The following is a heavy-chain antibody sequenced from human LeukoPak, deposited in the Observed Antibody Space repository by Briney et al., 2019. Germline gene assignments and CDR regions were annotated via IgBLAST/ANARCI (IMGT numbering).Heavy chain of an antibody. D-gene: IGHD6-13*01. J-gene: IGHJ4*02. CDR3: ARYPGRAAAVPRFDY. V-gene: IGHV3-66*01. CDR1: GLTVSSNH. CDR2: IYAGGNT. Sequence: PGGSLRLSCAASGLTVSSNHMSWVRQAPGKGLEWVGIIYAGGNTYYADSVQGRFSISRDSYNNTVYLQMNSLRPEDTAVYYCARYPGRAAAVPRFDYWGQGTLVTVSS.